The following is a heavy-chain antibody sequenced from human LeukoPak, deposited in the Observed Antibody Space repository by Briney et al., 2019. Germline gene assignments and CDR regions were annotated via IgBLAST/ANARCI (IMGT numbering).Heavy chain of an antibody. CDR1: GGSFSGYY. CDR2: INHSVST. V-gene: IGHV4-34*01. CDR3: ARGGYSGYAH. D-gene: IGHD5-12*01. Sequence: PSQTRSLTCAVDGGSFSGYYWSWIRQPPRKLLEWIGEINHSVSTNYNPSLPSRVTISVDPSKHPFSLKLSSVTAADTAVYYCARGGYSGYAHWGQGTLVTVSS. J-gene: IGHJ4*02.